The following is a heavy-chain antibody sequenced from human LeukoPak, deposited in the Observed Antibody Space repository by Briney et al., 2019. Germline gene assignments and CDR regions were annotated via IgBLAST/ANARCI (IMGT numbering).Heavy chain of an antibody. V-gene: IGHV3-9*01. CDR3: AKDLSPTMIVVPRAFDI. D-gene: IGHD3-22*01. CDR1: GFTFDDCA. Sequence: GGSLRLSCAASGFTFDDCAMHWVRQAPGKGLEWVSGISWNSGSIGYADSVKGRFTISRDNAKNSLYLQMNSLRAEDTALYYCAKDLSPTMIVVPRAFDIWGQGTMVTVSS. CDR2: ISWNSGSI. J-gene: IGHJ3*02.